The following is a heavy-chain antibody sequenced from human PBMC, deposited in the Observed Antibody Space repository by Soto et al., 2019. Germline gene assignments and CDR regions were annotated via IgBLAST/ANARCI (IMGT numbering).Heavy chain of an antibody. V-gene: IGHV4-59*01. J-gene: IGHJ2*01. CDR2: IYYSGST. Sequence: QVQLQESGPGLVKPSETLSLTCTVSGGSISSYYWSWIRQPPGKGLEWIGYIYYSGSTNQNPSLKSRVTISVDTSKNQFSLKLRSVTAVDTAVYYCARGGRGRDGDNPLPWYFDLWGRGTLVTVSS. CDR3: ARGGRGRDGDNPLPWYFDL. CDR1: GGSISSYY. D-gene: IGHD2-15*01.